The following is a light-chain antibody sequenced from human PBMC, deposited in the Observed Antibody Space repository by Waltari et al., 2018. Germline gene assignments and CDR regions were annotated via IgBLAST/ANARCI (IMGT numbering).Light chain of an antibody. Sequence: DIQMTQSPSSLSASVGDRVTITCRASENVNNYVNWYQQKPGKAPKLLIYKASTLQSGVPSSFSGSGSGTDYTFTISSLQSEDVATYYCQHNYGTPYSFGQGTKVEIK. CDR2: KAS. J-gene: IGKJ2*03. CDR1: ENVNNY. CDR3: QHNYGTPYS. V-gene: IGKV1-39*01.